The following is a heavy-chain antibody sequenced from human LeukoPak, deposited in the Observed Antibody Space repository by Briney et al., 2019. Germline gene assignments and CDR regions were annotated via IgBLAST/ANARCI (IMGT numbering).Heavy chain of an antibody. J-gene: IGHJ6*02. CDR1: GFTFANYA. CDR2: MRSITYGGTT. V-gene: IGHV3-49*04. CDR3: TKTTYPVLDYYGMDV. D-gene: IGHD2/OR15-2a*01. Sequence: PGRSLRLSCTASGFTFANYAMSWVRQAPGKEPEWVGFMRSITYGGTTEYAASVKGRFSVSRDDSRSIAYLQMNSLKTEDTAVYYCTKTTYPVLDYYGMDVWGQGTTVTVSS.